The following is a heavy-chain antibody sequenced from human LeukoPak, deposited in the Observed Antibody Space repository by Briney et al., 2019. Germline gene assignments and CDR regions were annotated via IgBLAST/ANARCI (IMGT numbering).Heavy chain of an antibody. J-gene: IGHJ4*02. CDR3: ARGTVLHGRTDDYSNYGKVRKPLPYFDY. D-gene: IGHD4-4*01. CDR1: GGSFSGYY. Sequence: SETLSLTCAVYGGSFSGYYWGWIRQPPGKGLEWIGEINHSGSTNYNPSLKSRVTISVDTSKNQFSLKLSSVTAADTAVYYCARGTVLHGRTDDYSNYGKVRKPLPYFDYWGQGTLVTVSS. CDR2: INHSGST. V-gene: IGHV4-34*01.